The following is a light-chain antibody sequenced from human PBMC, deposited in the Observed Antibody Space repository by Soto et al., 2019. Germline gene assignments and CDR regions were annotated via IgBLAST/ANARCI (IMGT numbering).Light chain of an antibody. V-gene: IGLV1-36*01. Sequence: QSVLTQPPSVSEAPRQRVTISCSGNSSNIGNNGVSWYQQLPGKAPKLLIHYDDMLPSGVSDRFSGSKSGTSATLAISGLQSEDEADYYCSSYTTSSPLGVFGTGTKVTVL. CDR2: YDD. CDR3: SSYTTSSPLGV. J-gene: IGLJ1*01. CDR1: SSNIGNNG.